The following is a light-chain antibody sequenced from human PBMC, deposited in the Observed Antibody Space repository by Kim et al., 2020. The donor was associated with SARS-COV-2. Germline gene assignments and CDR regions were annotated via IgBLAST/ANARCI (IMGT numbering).Light chain of an antibody. V-gene: IGKV3-11*01. CDR2: DAS. CDR3: QQRGNWPLT. J-gene: IGKJ3*01. CDR1: QSVSSS. Sequence: LSPGYSATLACRASQSVSSSLAWYHQKPGQAPRLVISDASNRATSIPARFSGSGSGTDFTLTISSLEPEDFAVYYCQQRGNWPLTFGPGTKVDIK.